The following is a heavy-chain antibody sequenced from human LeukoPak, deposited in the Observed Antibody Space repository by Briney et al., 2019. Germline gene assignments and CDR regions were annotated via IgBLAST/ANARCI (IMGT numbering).Heavy chain of an antibody. D-gene: IGHD3/OR15-3a*01. Sequence: SETLSLTCAVYGGSFSGYYWSWIRQPPGKGLEWIGEINHSGSTNYNPSLKSRVTISVDTSKNQFSLKLNSVTAADTAVYYSARGDLYYGLQNWGQGTLVTASS. CDR2: INHSGST. V-gene: IGHV4-34*01. J-gene: IGHJ4*02. CDR1: GGSFSGYY. CDR3: ARGDLYYGLQN.